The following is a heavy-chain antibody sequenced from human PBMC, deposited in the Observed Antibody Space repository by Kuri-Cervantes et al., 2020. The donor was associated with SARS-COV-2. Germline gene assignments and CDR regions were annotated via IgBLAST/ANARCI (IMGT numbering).Heavy chain of an antibody. V-gene: IGHV3-23*01. CDR3: ARAHSGSYLLDY. J-gene: IGHJ4*02. CDR2: ISGSGGST. Sequence: GESLKISCAASGFTFGDHAMSWVRQAPGKGLEWVSAISGSGGSTYYADSVKGRFTISRDNSKNTLYLQMNSLRAEDTAVYYCARAHSGSYLLDYWGQGTLVTVSS. CDR1: GFTFGDHA. D-gene: IGHD1-26*01.